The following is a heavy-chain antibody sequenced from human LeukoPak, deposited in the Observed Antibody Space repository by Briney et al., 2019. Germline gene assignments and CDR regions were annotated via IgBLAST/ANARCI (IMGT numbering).Heavy chain of an antibody. D-gene: IGHD5-24*01. J-gene: IGHJ4*02. CDR3: AKDYRDGYNYFYALDY. CDR1: GFTFDDYA. Sequence: GGSLRLSCAASGFTFDDYAMHWVRQAPGKGLEWVSLISWDGGSTYYADSVKGRFTISRDNSKNSLYLQMNSLRAEDTALYYCAKDYRDGYNYFYALDYWGQGTLVTVSS. CDR2: ISWDGGST. V-gene: IGHV3-43D*03.